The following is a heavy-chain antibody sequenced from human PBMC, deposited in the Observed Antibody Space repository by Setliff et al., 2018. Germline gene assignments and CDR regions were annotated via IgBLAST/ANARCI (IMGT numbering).Heavy chain of an antibody. D-gene: IGHD1-7*01. CDR3: AKPQVELRWGFES. J-gene: IGHJ4*02. Sequence: GGSLRLSCAASGFTFSTYAMSWVRQAPGKGLEWVSTIYSGDRNTFYTDSVKGRFTTFRDGSKNTLFLHMTSLRAEDTAVYYCAKPQVELRWGFESWGQGTPVTVSS. CDR1: GFTFSTYA. CDR2: IYSGDRNT. V-gene: IGHV3-23*03.